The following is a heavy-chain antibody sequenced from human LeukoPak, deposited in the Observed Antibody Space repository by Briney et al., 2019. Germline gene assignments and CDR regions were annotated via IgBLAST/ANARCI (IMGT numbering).Heavy chain of an antibody. V-gene: IGHV3-30*04. J-gene: IGHJ4*02. CDR3: ASLEAMVNDFDY. Sequence: PGRSLRLSCAASGFTFSSYAMHWVRQAPGKGLEWVAVISYDGSNKYYADSVKGRFTISRDNSKNTLYLQMNSLRAEDTAVYYCASLEAMVNDFDYWGQGTLVTVSS. D-gene: IGHD5-18*01. CDR1: GFTFSSYA. CDR2: ISYDGSNK.